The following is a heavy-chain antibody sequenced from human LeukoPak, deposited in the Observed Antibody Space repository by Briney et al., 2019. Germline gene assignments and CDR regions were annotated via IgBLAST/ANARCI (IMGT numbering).Heavy chain of an antibody. CDR2: IYSGGST. Sequence: GGSLRLSCAASGFTVSNNYMNWVRQAPGKGLEWVSVIYSGGSTYYADSVKGRFTISRDNSKNTLYLQMNSLRAEDTAVYYCAREGFPPGVLHWGQGTLVTVSS. CDR1: GFTVSNNY. D-gene: IGHD2-2*01. CDR3: AREGFPPGVLH. J-gene: IGHJ1*01. V-gene: IGHV3-66*01.